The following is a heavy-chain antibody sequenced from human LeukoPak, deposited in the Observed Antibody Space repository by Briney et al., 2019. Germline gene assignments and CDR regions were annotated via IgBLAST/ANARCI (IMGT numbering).Heavy chain of an antibody. CDR3: ARRSYSKPVDY. CDR1: GGSFSGYY. J-gene: IGHJ4*02. Sequence: SETLSLTCAVYGGSFSGYYWSWIRQPPGKGLEWIGEINHSGSTNYNPSLKSRVTISVDTSKNQFSLKLSSATAADTAVYYCARRSYSKPVDYWGQGTLVTVSS. CDR2: INHSGST. D-gene: IGHD1-26*01. V-gene: IGHV4-34*01.